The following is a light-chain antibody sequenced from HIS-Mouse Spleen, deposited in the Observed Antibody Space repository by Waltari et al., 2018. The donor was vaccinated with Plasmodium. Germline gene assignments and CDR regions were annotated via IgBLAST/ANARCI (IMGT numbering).Light chain of an antibody. Sequence: EIVMTQSPATLSVSPGERATLSCRASQSVSSSYLAWYQQKPGQAPRLLFYGVSSRATGIPDRFSGSGSGTDFTLTISRLEPEDFAVYYCQQYGSSPLTFGGGTKVEIK. CDR3: QQYGSSPLT. V-gene: IGKV3-20*01. J-gene: IGKJ4*01. CDR2: GVS. CDR1: QSVSSSY.